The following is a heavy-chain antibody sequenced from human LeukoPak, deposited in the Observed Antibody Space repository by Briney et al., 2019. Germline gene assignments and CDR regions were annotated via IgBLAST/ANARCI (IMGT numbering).Heavy chain of an antibody. CDR2: INPDSGGT. V-gene: IGHV1-2*02. J-gene: IGHJ5*02. CDR1: GYTFTGYY. Sequence: ASVKVSCKASGYTFTGYYIHWVRQAPGQGLEWMGWINPDSGGTNYAQKFQGRVTMTRDTSIRTAYMELSRLRSDDTAVYYCAREALRYFDWLSPGAFDPWGQGTLVTVSS. D-gene: IGHD3-9*01. CDR3: AREALRYFDWLSPGAFDP.